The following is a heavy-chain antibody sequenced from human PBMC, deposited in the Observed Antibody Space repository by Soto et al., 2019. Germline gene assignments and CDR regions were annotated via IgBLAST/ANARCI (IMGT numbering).Heavy chain of an antibody. CDR2: VSHTGHT. CDR3: ARNGGSTWFYFDS. V-gene: IGHV4-34*01. J-gene: IGHJ4*02. CDR1: GGSFSGYY. D-gene: IGHD6-13*01. Sequence: SETLSLTCAVYGGSFSGYYGCWIRQSPGKGLEWIGEVSHTGHTNYNPSLNSRVTMSIDTSKNQFFLKLNSVTAADIGMYYCARNGGSTWFYFDSWGQGTGVTVSS.